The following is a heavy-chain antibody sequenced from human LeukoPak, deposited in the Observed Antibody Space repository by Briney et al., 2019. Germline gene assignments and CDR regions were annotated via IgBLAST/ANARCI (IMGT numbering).Heavy chain of an antibody. Sequence: PSETLSLTCAVSGGSISSGGYSWSWIRQPPGKGLEWIGYIYHSGSTYYNPSLKSRVTISVDRSKNQFSLKLSSVTAADTAVYYCARAMTICRFDPWGQGTLVTVSS. CDR3: ARAMTICRFDP. J-gene: IGHJ5*02. D-gene: IGHD4/OR15-4a*01. CDR2: IYHSGST. V-gene: IGHV4-30-2*01. CDR1: GGSISSGGYS.